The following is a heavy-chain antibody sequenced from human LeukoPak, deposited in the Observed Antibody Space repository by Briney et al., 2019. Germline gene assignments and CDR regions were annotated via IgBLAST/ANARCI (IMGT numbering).Heavy chain of an antibody. CDR1: GGSFSGYY. CDR2: INHSGST. CDR3: ARGLMGSTHP. J-gene: IGHJ5*02. V-gene: IGHV4-34*01. D-gene: IGHD2-2*01. Sequence: SETLSLTCAVYGGSFSGYYWSWIRQPPGKGLEWIGEINHSGSTNYNPSLKSRVTISADTSKNQFSLKLSSVTAADTAVYYCARGLMGSTHPWGQGTLVTVSS.